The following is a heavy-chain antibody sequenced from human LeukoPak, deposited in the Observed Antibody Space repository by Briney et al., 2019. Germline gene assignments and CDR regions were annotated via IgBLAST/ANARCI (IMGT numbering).Heavy chain of an antibody. J-gene: IGHJ1*01. D-gene: IGHD6-13*01. CDR1: GGSFSGYY. CDR3: ARGASSSYKGRYFQH. CDR2: INHSGST. Sequence: SETLSLTCAVYGGSFSGYYWSWLRQPPGKGLEWIGEINHSGSTNYNPSLKSRVTISVDTSKNQFSLKLSSVTAADTAVYYCARGASSSYKGRYFQHWGQGTLVTVSS. V-gene: IGHV4-34*01.